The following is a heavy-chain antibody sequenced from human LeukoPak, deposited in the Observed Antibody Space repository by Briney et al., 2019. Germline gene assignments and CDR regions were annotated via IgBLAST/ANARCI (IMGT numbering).Heavy chain of an antibody. V-gene: IGHV4-4*07. CDR2: IYTSGST. CDR1: GGSINSYY. D-gene: IGHD6-13*01. Sequence: SETLSLTCTVSGGSINSYYWSWIRQPAGKGLEWIGRIYTSGSTNYNPSLKSRVTMSVDTSKNLSSLKLNSVTAADTAVYYCARDSQVGIAEMVYFDYWGQGTLVTVSS. CDR3: ARDSQVGIAEMVYFDY. J-gene: IGHJ4*02.